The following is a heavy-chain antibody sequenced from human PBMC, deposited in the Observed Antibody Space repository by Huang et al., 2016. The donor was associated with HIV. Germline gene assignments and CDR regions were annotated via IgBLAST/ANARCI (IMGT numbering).Heavy chain of an antibody. CDR2: IYYSGNT. J-gene: IGHJ5*02. V-gene: IGHV4-39*01. Sequence: QLQLQESGPGLVKPSETLSLTCTVSGGSISSRTYYWGWIRQPPGKWLEWIGSIYYSGNTHYTPSLKSRVAVSADTSKNQFSLRLSAVTAADTAVYYCARLLRYSINWFDPWGQGTAVTVAS. CDR3: ARLLRYSINWFDP. CDR1: GGSISSRTYY. D-gene: IGHD4-4*01.